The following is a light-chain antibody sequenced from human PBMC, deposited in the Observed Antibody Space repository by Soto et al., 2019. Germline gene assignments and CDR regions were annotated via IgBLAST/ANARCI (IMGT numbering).Light chain of an antibody. CDR2: YDD. CDR3: AAWDDSLNGPV. Sequence: SVLTQPPSVSEAPRQRVTISCSGSSSNIGNNAVNWYQQLPGKAPKLLIYYDDLLPSGVSDRFSGSKSGTSASLAISGLQSEDAADYDCAAWDDSLNGPVFGGGTQLTVL. CDR1: SSNIGNNA. V-gene: IGLV1-36*01. J-gene: IGLJ2*01.